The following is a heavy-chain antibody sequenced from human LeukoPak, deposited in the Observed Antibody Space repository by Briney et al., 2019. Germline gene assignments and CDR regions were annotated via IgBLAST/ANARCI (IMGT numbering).Heavy chain of an antibody. CDR3: ARDLRPQRFLEWWLKNYYSMDV. CDR2: ISYDGSNK. V-gene: IGHV3-30*03. Sequence: AGGPLRLSCAASGFTFSSYGIHWVRQGPGKGLEWVAVISYDGSNKYYADSVKGRFTISRDNSKNTLYLQMNSLRAEDTAVYYCARDLRPQRFLEWWLKNYYSMDVWGQGTTVTVSS. CDR1: GFTFSSYG. J-gene: IGHJ6*02. D-gene: IGHD3-3*01.